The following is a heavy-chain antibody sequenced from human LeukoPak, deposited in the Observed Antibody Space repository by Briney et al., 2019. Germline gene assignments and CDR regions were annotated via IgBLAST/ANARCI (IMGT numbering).Heavy chain of an antibody. D-gene: IGHD4-11*01. J-gene: IGHJ3*02. Sequence: SGTLSLTCSVSGGSTSSNNYYWGWLRQPPGKGLEWIGSIYYSGSTYYNPSLKSRVTRSVDTSKNQFSLKLSSVTAADTAVYYCARQRGNYGAFDIWGQGTMVTVSS. CDR2: IYYSGST. V-gene: IGHV4-39*01. CDR3: ARQRGNYGAFDI. CDR1: GGSTSSNNYY.